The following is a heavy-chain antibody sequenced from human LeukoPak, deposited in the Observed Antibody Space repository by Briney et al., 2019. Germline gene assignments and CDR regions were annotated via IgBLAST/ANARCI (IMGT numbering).Heavy chain of an antibody. CDR3: AIVIAAAGTCYFDY. CDR2: INAGKGNT. CDR1: GYTFTSYA. V-gene: IGHV1-3*01. Sequence: ASVNVSCKASGYTFTSYAMHWVRQAPGQRLEWMGWINAGKGNTKYSQKFQGRVTTTSDTTASTAYTELSSLGSAETAVYYCAIVIAAAGTCYFDYWGQGTLVTVSS. D-gene: IGHD6-13*01. J-gene: IGHJ4*02.